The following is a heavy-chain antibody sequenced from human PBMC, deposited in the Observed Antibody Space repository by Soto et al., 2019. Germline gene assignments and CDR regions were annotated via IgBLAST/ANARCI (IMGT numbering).Heavy chain of an antibody. CDR1: GYTFTSYD. J-gene: IGHJ4*02. CDR3: AITLRFLEWLSPTGSFDY. Sequence: ASVKVSCKASGYTFTSYDINWVRQATGQGLEWMGWMNPNSGNTGYAQKFQGRVTMTRNTSISTAYMELSSLRSEDTAVYYCAITLRFLEWLSPTGSFDYWAREPWSPSPQ. D-gene: IGHD3-3*01. V-gene: IGHV1-8*01. CDR2: MNPNSGNT.